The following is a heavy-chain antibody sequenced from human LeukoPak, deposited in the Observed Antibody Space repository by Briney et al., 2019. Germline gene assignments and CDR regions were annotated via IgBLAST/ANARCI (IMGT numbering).Heavy chain of an antibody. J-gene: IGHJ5*02. CDR2: ISSSSSTI. CDR3: ARVPNGDYVIWFDP. D-gene: IGHD4-17*01. Sequence: GGSLRLSCAASGFTFSSYSMNWVRQAPGKGLEWVSYISSSSSTIYYADSVKGRFTISRDNAKNSPYLQMNSLRAEDTAVYYCARVPNGDYVIWFDPWGQGTLVTVSS. CDR1: GFTFSSYS. V-gene: IGHV3-48*01.